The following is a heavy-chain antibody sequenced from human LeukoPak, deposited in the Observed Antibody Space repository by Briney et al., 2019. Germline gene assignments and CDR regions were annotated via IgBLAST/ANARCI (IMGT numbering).Heavy chain of an antibody. J-gene: IGHJ4*02. CDR2: ISSGSSTI. V-gene: IGHV3-48*02. D-gene: IGHD3-22*01. CDR1: GFTFSSYS. CDR3: ARDRGYYDSSGLDY. Sequence: GGSETLFCAASGFTFSSYSMNWVRQAPGKGLEWVSYISSGSSTIYYADSVKGRFTISRDNAKNSLYLQMNSLRDEDTAVYYCARDRGYYDSSGLDYWGQGTLVTVSS.